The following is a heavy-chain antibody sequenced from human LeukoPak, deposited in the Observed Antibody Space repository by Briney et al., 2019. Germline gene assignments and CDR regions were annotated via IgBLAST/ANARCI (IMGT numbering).Heavy chain of an antibody. CDR2: ISSSSSYI. V-gene: IGHV3-21*01. CDR1: GFTFSSYS. Sequence: GGSLRLSCAASGFTFSSYSMNWVRQAPGKGLEWVSSISSSSSYIYYADSVKGRFTISRDNAKNSLYLQMNSLRAEDTAVYYCAREGLHVDTAMVYAFDIWGQGTMVTVSS. D-gene: IGHD5-18*01. J-gene: IGHJ3*02. CDR3: AREGLHVDTAMVYAFDI.